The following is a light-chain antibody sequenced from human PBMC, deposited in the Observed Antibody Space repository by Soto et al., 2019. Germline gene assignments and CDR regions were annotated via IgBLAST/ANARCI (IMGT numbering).Light chain of an antibody. CDR1: SSDVGAYNY. J-gene: IGLJ1*01. CDR3: SSYAGSNNFV. V-gene: IGLV2-8*01. CDR2: EVG. Sequence: QSVLTQPPSPSGSPGQSVTISCPGTSSDVGAYNYVSWYQQHPGKAPKLMIYEVGNRPAGVPDRFSASKSGNTASLTVSGLQAEDEADYYCSSYAGSNNFVFGSGTKVTV.